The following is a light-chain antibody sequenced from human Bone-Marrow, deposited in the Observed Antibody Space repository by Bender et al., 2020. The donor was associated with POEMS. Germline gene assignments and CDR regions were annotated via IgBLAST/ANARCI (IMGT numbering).Light chain of an antibody. Sequence: SYGLTQPPSVSVSPRQTASITCSGDAFPMPFVYWYQKRTGQAPRLVLFKDKERPIGIPERFSGHKSGTTVTLTISGVQSEDEADYYCQSTDASGDVWVFGGGTKLTVL. V-gene: IGLV3-25*03. CDR1: AFPMPF. CDR3: QSTDASGDVWV. J-gene: IGLJ3*02. CDR2: KDK.